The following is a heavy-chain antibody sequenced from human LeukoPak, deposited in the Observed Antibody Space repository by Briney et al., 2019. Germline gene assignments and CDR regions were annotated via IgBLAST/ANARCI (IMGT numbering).Heavy chain of an antibody. CDR1: GFTFSSYS. J-gene: IGHJ6*04. V-gene: IGHV3-21*01. D-gene: IGHD1-26*01. Sequence: GGSLRLSCAASGFTFSSYSMNWVRQAPGKGLEWVSSISSTSTYIYYADSVKGRFTISRDNAKNSLYLQMNSLRTEDTAVYYCASVVGATQDVWGKGTTVIVSS. CDR3: ASVVGATQDV. CDR2: ISSTSTYI.